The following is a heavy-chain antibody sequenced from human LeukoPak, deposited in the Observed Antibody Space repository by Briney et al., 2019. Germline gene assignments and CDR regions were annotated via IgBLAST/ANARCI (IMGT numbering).Heavy chain of an antibody. Sequence: EAGRSLRLSCAASGFTFSSYGMHWVRQAPGKGLEWVAFIRYDGSNKYYADSVKGRFTISRDNSKNTLYLQMNSLRAEDTAVYYCAKPQWLEPPNTDDFDYWGQGTLVTVSS. D-gene: IGHD6-19*01. CDR2: IRYDGSNK. V-gene: IGHV3-30*02. CDR1: GFTFSSYG. J-gene: IGHJ4*02. CDR3: AKPQWLEPPNTDDFDY.